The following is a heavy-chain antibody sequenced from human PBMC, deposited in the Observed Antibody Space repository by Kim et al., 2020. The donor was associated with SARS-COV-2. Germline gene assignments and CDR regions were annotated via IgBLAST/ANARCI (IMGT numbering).Heavy chain of an antibody. CDR1: GGSISSGGYY. D-gene: IGHD2-15*01. Sequence: SETLSLTYTVSGGSISSGGYYWSWIRQHPGKGLEWIGYIYYSGSTYYNPSLKSQVTISVDTSKIQLSLKLSSVTAADTAVYYCASGKGNRILFDNYYYYYMDVWGKGTTVSVSS. V-gene: IGHV4-31*01. J-gene: IGHJ6*03. CDR3: ASGKGNRILFDNYYYYYMDV. CDR2: IYYSGST.